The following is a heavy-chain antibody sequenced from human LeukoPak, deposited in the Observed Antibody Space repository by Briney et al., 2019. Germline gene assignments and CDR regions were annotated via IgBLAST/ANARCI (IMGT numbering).Heavy chain of an antibody. D-gene: IGHD6-19*01. CDR1: GGSISSSY. V-gene: IGHV4-59*01. Sequence: PSETLSLTCTVSGGSISSSYWSWVRQPPGKGLEWIGYIDNSGSTNYNPSLKGRVTISLDTPKSQFSLKLSSVTAADTAVYYCARAPLYSGGSGWSIYYLYAMDVWGQGTTVTVSS. J-gene: IGHJ6*02. CDR2: IDNSGST. CDR3: ARAPLYSGGSGWSIYYLYAMDV.